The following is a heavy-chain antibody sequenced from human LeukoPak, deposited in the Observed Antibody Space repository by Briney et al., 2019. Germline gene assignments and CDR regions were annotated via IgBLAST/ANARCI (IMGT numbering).Heavy chain of an antibody. CDR3: AREGSSKYYYDSSGLKGTLDY. D-gene: IGHD3-22*01. CDR2: IKQDGSEK. J-gene: IGHJ4*02. Sequence: PGGSLRLSCAASGFTFSSYWMSWVRQAPGKGLEWVANIKQDGSEKYYVDSVKGRFTISRDNAKNSLYLQMNSLRAEDTAVYYCAREGSSKYYYDSSGLKGTLDYWGQGTLVTVSS. V-gene: IGHV3-7*01. CDR1: GFTFSSYW.